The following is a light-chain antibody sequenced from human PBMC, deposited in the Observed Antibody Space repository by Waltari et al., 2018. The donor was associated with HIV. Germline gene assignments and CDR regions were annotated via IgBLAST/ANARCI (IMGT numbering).Light chain of an antibody. J-gene: IGKJ5*01. CDR1: RDIRND. V-gene: IGKV1-27*01. CDR2: AAS. Sequence: DIQMSQVPSSLSASVGDRVTITCRASRDIRNDLAWYQQKAGEASKLLIYAASTLRSGVPSRFRGSGSGTDFTLTIDGLQPEDVASYYCQNYDSAPVAFGQGTRLEI. CDR3: QNYDSAPVA.